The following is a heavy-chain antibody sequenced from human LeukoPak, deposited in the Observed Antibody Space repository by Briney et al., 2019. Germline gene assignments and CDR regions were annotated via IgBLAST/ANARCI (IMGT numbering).Heavy chain of an antibody. J-gene: IGHJ4*02. CDR2: IYYSGST. CDR1: GGSISSYY. V-gene: IGHV4-59*08. CDR3: ARHRRSSWSAGY. D-gene: IGHD6-13*01. Sequence: SETLSLTCTASGGSISSYYWSWIRQPPGKGLEWIGYIYYSGSTNYNPSLKSRVTISVDTSKNQFSLKLSSVTAADTAVYYCARHRRSSWSAGYWGQGTLVTVSS.